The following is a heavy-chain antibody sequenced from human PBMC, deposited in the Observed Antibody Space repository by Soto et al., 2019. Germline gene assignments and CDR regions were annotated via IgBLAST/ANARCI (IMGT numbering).Heavy chain of an antibody. CDR2: MNPGSGKT. Sequence: ASVKVCCKASGYTFINYDISWVRQATGQGLEWMGWMNPGSGKTGYANKFQGRVTMTRDASTSTAHLELSSLTSEDTAVYYCARMASSGTLNWFDPWGQGTLVTVSS. CDR3: ARMASSGTLNWFDP. CDR1: GYTFINYD. V-gene: IGHV1-8*02. J-gene: IGHJ5*02.